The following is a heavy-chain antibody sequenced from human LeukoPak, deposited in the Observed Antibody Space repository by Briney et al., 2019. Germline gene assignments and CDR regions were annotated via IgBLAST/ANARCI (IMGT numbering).Heavy chain of an antibody. Sequence: GGSLRLSCAASGFTFSSYAMSWVRQAPGKGLEWVSTIGGGGESTFYADSVKDRFTISRDNAKNTLYLQMNSLRAEDTAVYYCARGLDYWGQGTLVTVSS. CDR1: GFTFSSYA. CDR3: ARGLDY. CDR2: IGGGGEST. V-gene: IGHV3-23*01. J-gene: IGHJ4*02.